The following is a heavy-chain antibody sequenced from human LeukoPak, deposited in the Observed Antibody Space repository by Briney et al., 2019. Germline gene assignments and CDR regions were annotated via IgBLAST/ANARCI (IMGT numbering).Heavy chain of an antibody. V-gene: IGHV3-21*01. J-gene: IGHJ4*02. CDR3: ARVIPSGWYDSDY. Sequence: GGSLRLSCAASGFTFSSYSMNWVRQAPGKGLEWVSSISSSSSYIYYADSVKGRFTISRDNAKNSLYLQMNSLRAEDTAVYYCARVIPSGWYDSDYWGQGTLVTVSS. D-gene: IGHD6-19*01. CDR2: ISSSSSYI. CDR1: GFTFSSYS.